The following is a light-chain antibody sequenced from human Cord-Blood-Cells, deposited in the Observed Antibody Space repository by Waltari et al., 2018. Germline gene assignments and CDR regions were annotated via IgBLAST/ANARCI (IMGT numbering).Light chain of an antibody. V-gene: IGKV3-11*01. Sequence: EIVLTQSPATLSLSPGERATLSCRASQSVSSYFAWYQQKPGQAPRLLIYDASNRATGIPAMFSGSGSGTDFTLTISSLEPEDFAVYYCQQRSNWIFTFGPGTKVDIK. CDR3: QQRSNWIFT. J-gene: IGKJ3*01. CDR2: DAS. CDR1: QSVSSY.